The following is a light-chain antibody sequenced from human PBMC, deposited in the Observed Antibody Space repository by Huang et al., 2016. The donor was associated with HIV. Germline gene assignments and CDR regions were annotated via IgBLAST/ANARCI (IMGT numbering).Light chain of an antibody. J-gene: IGKJ3*01. CDR3: QQSYTTPRVT. CDR1: QSISNS. Sequence: IRMTQSPSSLSASVGDTVTIACRTSQSISNSLNWYQQKPGEAPKLLIYGASSLHSGVPSRFSGSGSGTDFTLTISSLQPEDFATYTCQQSYTTPRVTFGPGTQVHIE. V-gene: IGKV1-39*01. CDR2: GAS.